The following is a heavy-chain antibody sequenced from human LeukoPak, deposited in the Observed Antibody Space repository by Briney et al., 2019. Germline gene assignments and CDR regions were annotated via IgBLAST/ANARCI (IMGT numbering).Heavy chain of an antibody. D-gene: IGHD2-15*01. CDR2: IIPILGIA. V-gene: IGHV1-69*04. J-gene: IGHJ5*02. CDR3: ARDCSGGSCYSGSWFDP. CDR1: GGTFSSYT. Sequence: SVKVSCKASGGTFSSYTISWVRQAPGQGLERMGRIIPILGIANYAQKFQGRVTITADKSTSTAYMELSSLRSEDTAVYYCARDCSGGSCYSGSWFDPWGQGTLVTVSS.